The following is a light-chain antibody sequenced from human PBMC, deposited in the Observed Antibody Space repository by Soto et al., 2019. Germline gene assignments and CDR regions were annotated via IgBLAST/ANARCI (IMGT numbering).Light chain of an antibody. CDR2: NVN. J-gene: IGLJ2*01. CDR1: SSDVGGYNY. CDR3: SSYAGSYTV. Sequence: QSALTQPRSVSGSPGQSVTISCTGTSSDVGGYNYVSWFQQYPGKAPKLMIYNVNNRPSGVSNRFSASKSGDTASLTISGLQPEDEADYYCSSYAGSYTVFGGGTKVTVL. V-gene: IGLV2-11*01.